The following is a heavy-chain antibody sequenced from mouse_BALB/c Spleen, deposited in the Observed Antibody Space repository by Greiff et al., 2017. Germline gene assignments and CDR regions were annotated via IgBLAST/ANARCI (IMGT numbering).Heavy chain of an antibody. Sequence: EVQVVESGAELVRSGASVKLSCTASGFNIKDYYMHWVKQRPEQGLEWIGWIDPENGDTEYAPKFQGKATMTADTSSNTAYLQLSSLTSEDTAVYYCNFYYYGSTYFDYWGQGTTLTVSS. D-gene: IGHD1-1*01. CDR3: NFYYYGSTYFDY. CDR1: GFNIKDYY. J-gene: IGHJ2*01. V-gene: IGHV14-4*02. CDR2: IDPENGDT.